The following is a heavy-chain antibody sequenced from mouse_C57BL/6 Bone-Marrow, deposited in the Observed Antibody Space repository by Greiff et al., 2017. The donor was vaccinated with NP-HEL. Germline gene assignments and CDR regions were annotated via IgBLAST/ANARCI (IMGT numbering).Heavy chain of an antibody. J-gene: IGHJ3*01. CDR3: AREGAWFAY. V-gene: IGHV1-19*01. Sequence: VQLQQSGPVLVKPGASVKMSCKASGYTFTDYYMNWVKQSHGKSLEWIGVINPYNGGTSYNQKFKGKATLTVDKSSSTAYMELDSLTSEDSAVYYCAREGAWFAYWGQGTLVTVS. CDR2: INPYNGGT. CDR1: GYTFTDYY.